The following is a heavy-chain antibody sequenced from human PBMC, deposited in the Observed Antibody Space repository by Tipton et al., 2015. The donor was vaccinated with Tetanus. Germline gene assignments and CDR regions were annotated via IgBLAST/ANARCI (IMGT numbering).Heavy chain of an antibody. V-gene: IGHV4-59*08. CDR2: VYFSGHT. CDR3: VGHSGWFNFYRGIDV. J-gene: IGHJ6*02. CDR1: GGSVNSYY. Sequence: TLSLTCTVSGGSVNSYYWSWIRQSPGRGLEWIGYVYFSGHTKYNPSHASRVTMSVDTSNNLISLNLSSVTAADTATYYCVGHSGWFNFYRGIDVWGQGTTVIVSS. D-gene: IGHD6-19*01.